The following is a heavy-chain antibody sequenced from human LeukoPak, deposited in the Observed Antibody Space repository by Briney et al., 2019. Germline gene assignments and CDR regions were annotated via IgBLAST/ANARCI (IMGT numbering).Heavy chain of an antibody. V-gene: IGHV4-4*07. CDR3: ARVGLTRYYFDY. CDR2: IYTSGST. D-gene: IGHD3-9*01. Sequence: SETLSLTCTVSGGSISSYFWSWIRQPAGKGLEWIGRIYTSGSTNYDPSLKSRVTISVDRSKNQFSLKLSSVTAADTAVYFCARVGLTRYYFDYWGQGTPVTVSS. CDR1: GGSISSYF. J-gene: IGHJ4*02.